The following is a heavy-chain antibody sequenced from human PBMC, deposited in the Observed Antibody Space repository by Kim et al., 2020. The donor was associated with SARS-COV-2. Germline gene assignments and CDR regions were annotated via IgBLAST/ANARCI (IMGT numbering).Heavy chain of an antibody. J-gene: IGHJ5*02. D-gene: IGHD3-10*01. CDR3: ARGNAVLLWFGELPKRTAFDP. Sequence: SETLSLTCAVYGGSFSGYYWSWIRQPPGKGLEWIGEINHSGSTNYNPSLKSRVTISVDTSKNQFSLKLSSVTAADTAVYYCARGNAVLLWFGELPKRTAFDPWGQGTLVTVSS. CDR2: INHSGST. V-gene: IGHV4-34*01. CDR1: GGSFSGYY.